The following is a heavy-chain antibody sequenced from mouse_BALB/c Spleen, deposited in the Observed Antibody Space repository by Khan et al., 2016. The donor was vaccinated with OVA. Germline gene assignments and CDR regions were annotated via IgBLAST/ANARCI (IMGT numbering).Heavy chain of an antibody. CDR1: GFTFSTYG. CDR3: ARHWVGIMDY. Sequence: EVELVESGGDLVKPGGSLKLSCAASGFTFSTYGMSWVRQTPDKRLEWVATISSAGTFTYYPDSVKGRFTISRDNAKNTLYLQVNSLRSEETAMYYCARHWVGIMDYWGQGTSLTVSS. CDR2: ISSAGTFT. V-gene: IGHV5-6*01. J-gene: IGHJ4*01. D-gene: IGHD1-1*01.